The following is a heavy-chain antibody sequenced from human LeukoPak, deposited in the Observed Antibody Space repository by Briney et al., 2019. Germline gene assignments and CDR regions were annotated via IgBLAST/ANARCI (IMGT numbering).Heavy chain of an antibody. CDR1: GYTFTSYG. CDR3: ARVKRHDYGGKRATTDRFDAFDI. CDR2: ISAYNGNT. J-gene: IGHJ3*02. V-gene: IGHV1-18*01. Sequence: GASVKVSCKASGYTFTSYGISWVRQAPGQGLEWMGWISAYNGNTNYAQKLQGRVTMTTDTSTSTAYMELRSLRSDDTAVYYCARVKRHDYGGKRATTDRFDAFDIWGQGTMVTVSS. D-gene: IGHD4-23*01.